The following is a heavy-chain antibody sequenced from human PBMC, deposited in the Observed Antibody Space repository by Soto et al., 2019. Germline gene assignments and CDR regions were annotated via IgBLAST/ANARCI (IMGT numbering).Heavy chain of an antibody. V-gene: IGHV1-2*02. CDR1: GDTFTGYY. J-gene: IGHJ4*02. D-gene: IGHD2-15*01. CDR2: INPNSGGT. Sequence: QVQLVQSGAEVKKPGASVKVSCKASGDTFTGYYMHWVRQAPGQGLEWMGWINPNSGGTNYAQKFQGRVTMTRDTSISTAYMELSRLRSDDTAVYYCARGERADILVATPLRSYWGQGTLVTVSS. CDR3: ARGERADILVATPLRSY.